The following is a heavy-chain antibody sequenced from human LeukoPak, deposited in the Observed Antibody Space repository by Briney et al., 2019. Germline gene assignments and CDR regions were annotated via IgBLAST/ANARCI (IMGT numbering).Heavy chain of an antibody. V-gene: IGHV4-59*01. D-gene: IGHD2-15*01. Sequence: SETLSLTCTVSGGSISSYYWSWIRQPPGKGLEWIGYIYYSGSTNYNPSLKSRVTISVDTSKNQFSLKLSSVTAADTAVYYCARVGSINWFDPWGQGTLVTVSS. CDR1: GGSISSYY. CDR2: IYYSGST. J-gene: IGHJ5*02. CDR3: ARVGSINWFDP.